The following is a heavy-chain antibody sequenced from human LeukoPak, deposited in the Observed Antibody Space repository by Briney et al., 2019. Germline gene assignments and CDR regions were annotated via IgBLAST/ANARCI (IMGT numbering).Heavy chain of an antibody. CDR1: GGSISSYY. D-gene: IGHD2-2*02. CDR2: IYYTGNS. V-gene: IGHV4-59*08. Sequence: SETLSLTCTVSGGSISSYYWSWIRQPPGKGPEWLGYIYYTGNSNYNPSLESRVTMSLDTSTNQFSLRLSSVTAADTAVYYCARRYTNSWFFDYWGQGALVTVSS. CDR3: ARRYTNSWFFDY. J-gene: IGHJ4*01.